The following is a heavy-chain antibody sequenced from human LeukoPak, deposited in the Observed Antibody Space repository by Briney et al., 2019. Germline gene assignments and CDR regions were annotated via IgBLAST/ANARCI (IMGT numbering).Heavy chain of an antibody. Sequence: GGSLRLSCAASGFTFSSYWMNWVRQAPGKELEWVANIKEDGSEKYYVDSVKGRFTISRDNAKNSLYLQMNSLRAEDTAVYYCARDPSSLRDSFDYWGQGILVTVSS. CDR2: IKEDGSEK. V-gene: IGHV3-7*01. J-gene: IGHJ4*02. CDR1: GFTFSSYW. CDR3: ARDPSSLRDSFDY.